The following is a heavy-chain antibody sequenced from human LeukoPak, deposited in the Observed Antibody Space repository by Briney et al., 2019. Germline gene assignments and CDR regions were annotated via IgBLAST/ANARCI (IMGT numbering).Heavy chain of an antibody. Sequence: ECGPTLLHPTPTLTLTCTFSGFSLPTRGGGVGWIRQPPGKALEWLSLIYWNNDNLYNPSLKTRLTITNYPSKNQVVLIMANMDPVDTATYYCAHYGDYRFLYYFDYWGQGTPVTVSS. J-gene: IGHJ4*02. CDR1: GFSLPTRGGG. CDR3: AHYGDYRFLYYFDY. CDR2: IYWNNDN. V-gene: IGHV2-5*01. D-gene: IGHD4-17*01.